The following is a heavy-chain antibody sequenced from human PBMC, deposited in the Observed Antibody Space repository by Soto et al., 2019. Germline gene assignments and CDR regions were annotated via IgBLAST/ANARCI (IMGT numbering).Heavy chain of an antibody. CDR3: ARDRLGATGDY. D-gene: IGHD1-26*01. Sequence: ASVKVSCKASGYTFTSYGISWVRQAPGQGLEWMGWISAYNANTNYAQKLQGRVTMTTDTSTSTSYMELRSLRSDDTAVYFCARDRLGATGDYWGQGTLVTVSA. V-gene: IGHV1-18*01. CDR1: GYTFTSYG. J-gene: IGHJ4*02. CDR2: ISAYNANT.